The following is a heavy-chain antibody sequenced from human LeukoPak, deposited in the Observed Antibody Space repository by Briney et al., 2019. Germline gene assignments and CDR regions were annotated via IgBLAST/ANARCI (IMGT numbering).Heavy chain of an antibody. CDR2: INRDGSTT. V-gene: IGHV3-74*03. CDR3: ARDKKSGESSEIDY. CDR1: GFTFSNYW. Sequence: GGSLRLSCAASGFTFSNYWVHWVRQAPGKGLVWVSRINRDGSTTKYADSVKGRFTVSRDNAKNTLNLQMNSLRAEDTAVYHCARDKKSGESSEIDYWGQGTLVTVSS. J-gene: IGHJ4*02. D-gene: IGHD3-10*01.